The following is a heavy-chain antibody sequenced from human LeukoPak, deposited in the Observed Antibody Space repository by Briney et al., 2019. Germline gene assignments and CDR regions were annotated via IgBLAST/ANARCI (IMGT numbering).Heavy chain of an antibody. CDR2: ISLSSSYI. CDR3: ARDPPYCSSSSCHFDH. V-gene: IGHV3-21*01. D-gene: IGHD2-2*01. J-gene: IGHJ4*02. CDR1: GFTFSTYT. Sequence: GGSLRLSCAASGFTFSTYTMNWVRQAPGKGLEWVSSISLSSSYIYYADSVRGRFTISRDNAKNSLFLQMNSLRAEDTALYYCARDPPYCSSSSCHFDHWGQGTLVTVSS.